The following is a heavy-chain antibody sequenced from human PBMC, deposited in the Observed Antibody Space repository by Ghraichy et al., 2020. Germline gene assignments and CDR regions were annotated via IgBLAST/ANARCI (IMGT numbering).Heavy chain of an antibody. D-gene: IGHD3-3*01. V-gene: IGHV3-7*01. CDR3: ARAGDFWSGWFHNYYYYGMDV. CDR2: IKQDGSEK. J-gene: IGHJ6*02. CDR1: GFTFSSYW. Sequence: GGSLRLSCAASGFTFSSYWMSWVRQAPGKGLEWVANIKQDGSEKYYVDSVKGRFTISRDNAKNSLYLQMNSLRAEDTAVYYCARAGDFWSGWFHNYYYYGMDVWGQGTTVTVSS.